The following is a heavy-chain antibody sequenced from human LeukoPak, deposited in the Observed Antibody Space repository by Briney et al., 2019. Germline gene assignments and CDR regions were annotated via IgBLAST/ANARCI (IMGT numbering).Heavy chain of an antibody. CDR3: ARYKNYYDSSGFFYYYGMDV. D-gene: IGHD3-22*01. Sequence: PSETLSLTCAVYGGSFSGYYWSWIRQPPGKGLEWIGEINHSGSTNYNPSLKSRVTISVDTSKNQFSLKLSSVTAADTAVYYCARYKNYYDSSGFFYYYGMDVWGQGTTVTVSS. J-gene: IGHJ6*02. V-gene: IGHV4-34*01. CDR1: GGSFSGYY. CDR2: INHSGST.